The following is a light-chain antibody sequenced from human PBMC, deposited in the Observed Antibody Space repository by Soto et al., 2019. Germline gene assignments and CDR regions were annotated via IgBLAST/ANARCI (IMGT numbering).Light chain of an antibody. CDR2: DVS. CDR1: SSDVGGYNY. V-gene: IGLV2-11*01. CDR3: CSYAGSYTLWV. J-gene: IGLJ3*02. Sequence: QSALTQPRSVSGSPGQSVTISCTGTSSDVGGYNYVSWYQQHPGKAPKLMIYDVSKRPSGVPDRFSGSKPGNTASLTISGLQAEDEADYYCCSYAGSYTLWVFGGGTKLTVL.